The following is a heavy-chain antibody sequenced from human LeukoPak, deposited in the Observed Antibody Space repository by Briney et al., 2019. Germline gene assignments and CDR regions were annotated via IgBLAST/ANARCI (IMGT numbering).Heavy chain of an antibody. Sequence: ASVKVSCKASGYTFTGYYMHWVRQAPGQGLEWMGWINPNSGGTNYAQKFQGRVTMTRDTSISTAYMELSRLRSEDTAVYYCARGGSGWWTTDAFDIWGQGTMVTVSS. V-gene: IGHV1-2*02. CDR1: GYTFTGYY. J-gene: IGHJ3*02. CDR3: ARGGSGWWTTDAFDI. D-gene: IGHD6-19*01. CDR2: INPNSGGT.